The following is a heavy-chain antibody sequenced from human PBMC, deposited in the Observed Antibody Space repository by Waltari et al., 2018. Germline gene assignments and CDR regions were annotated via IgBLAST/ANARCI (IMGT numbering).Heavy chain of an antibody. V-gene: IGHV2-5*01. CDR1: GFSPSTSGVG. CDR2: IYWNDDK. J-gene: IGHJ5*02. D-gene: IGHD2-15*01. CDR3: ARLYCSGGSCYSVGWFDP. Sequence: QITLKGSCPTLVKPTQTLTLTCTFSGFSPSTSGVGVGWIRQPPGTALEWLALIYWNDDKRYSPSLKSRLTITKDTSKNQVVLTMTNMDPVDTATYYCARLYCSGGSCYSVGWFDPWGQGTLVTVSS.